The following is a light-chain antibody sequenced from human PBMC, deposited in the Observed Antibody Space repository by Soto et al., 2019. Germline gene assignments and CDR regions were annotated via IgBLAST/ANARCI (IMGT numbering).Light chain of an antibody. V-gene: IGKV3D-20*01. CDR3: QQYGSSPRT. J-gene: IGKJ1*01. CDR1: QRVTSNY. Sequence: EIVLTQSPATLSLSPGERATLSCGASQRVTSNYLAWYQQKPGLAPRLLIYDVSSRANGIPDRFSGSGSGTDFTLTISRLEPEDFAVYFCQQYGSSPRTFGQGTKVEIK. CDR2: DVS.